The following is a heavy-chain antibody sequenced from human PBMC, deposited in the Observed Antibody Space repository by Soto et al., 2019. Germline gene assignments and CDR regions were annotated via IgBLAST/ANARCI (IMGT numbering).Heavy chain of an antibody. J-gene: IGHJ4*02. D-gene: IGHD5-18*01. Sequence: EVQLVESGGGLVQPGGSLRLSCTASGFTFSSQWLHWVRQAPGKGLMWISRILNDGTTTNYADSVNGRFTVSRDNAKKTMSLQMNNLRAEDTAVYYCATWRGGYTYGLDHWGQGTPVTVSS. CDR2: ILNDGTTT. CDR1: GFTFSSQW. V-gene: IGHV3-74*01. CDR3: ATWRGGYTYGLDH.